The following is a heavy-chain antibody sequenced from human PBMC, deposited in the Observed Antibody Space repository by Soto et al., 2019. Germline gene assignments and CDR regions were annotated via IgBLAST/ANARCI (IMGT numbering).Heavy chain of an antibody. CDR1: GYTFTSYD. D-gene: IGHD3-22*01. CDR3: YDLNY. Sequence: QVQLVQSGDEVKKPGASVKVSCKASGYTFTSYDINWVRQAAGQGLEWMGWMSPNSGSTGYAPKFQDRLTMTRDTSISTAYRELSSLRSEATAVYYCYDLNYWGQGALVTVSS. V-gene: IGHV1-8*01. J-gene: IGHJ4*02. CDR2: MSPNSGST.